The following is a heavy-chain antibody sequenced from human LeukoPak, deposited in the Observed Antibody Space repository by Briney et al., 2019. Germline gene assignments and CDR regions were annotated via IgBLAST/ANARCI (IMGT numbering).Heavy chain of an antibody. CDR2: ISGSGGST. V-gene: IGHV3-23*01. D-gene: IGHD3-10*01. CDR3: AKDGDLWLGPDLTPYFDY. J-gene: IGHJ4*02. CDR1: GFTFSSYA. Sequence: GGSLRLSCAASGFTFSSYAKSWVRQAPGKGLEWVSAISGSGGSTYYADSVKGRFTISRDNSKNTLYLQMNSLRAEDTAVYYCAKDGDLWLGPDLTPYFDYWGQGTLVTVSS.